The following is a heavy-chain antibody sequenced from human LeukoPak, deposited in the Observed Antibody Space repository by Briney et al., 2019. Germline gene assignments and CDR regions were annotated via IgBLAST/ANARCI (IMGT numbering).Heavy chain of an antibody. CDR1: GGSINSGSYY. CDR3: ARDLYYYDSSGYYLWGFDI. J-gene: IGHJ3*02. CDR2: IYTSGST. V-gene: IGHV4-61*02. D-gene: IGHD3-22*01. Sequence: PSETLSLTCNVSGGSINSGSYYWSWIRQPAEKGLEWIGRIYTSGSTNYNPSLKSRVTISVDTSKNQFSLKLSSVTAADTAVYYCARDLYYYDSSGYYLWGFDIWGQGTMVTVSS.